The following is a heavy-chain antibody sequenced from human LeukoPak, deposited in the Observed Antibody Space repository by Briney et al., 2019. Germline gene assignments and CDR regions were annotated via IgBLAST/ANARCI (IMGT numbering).Heavy chain of an antibody. CDR3: ASGPHCSGGSCYGTWDY. CDR2: IYYSGST. D-gene: IGHD2-15*01. J-gene: IGHJ4*02. CDR1: GGSISSGGYY. V-gene: IGHV4-31*03. Sequence: SSETLSLTCTVSGGSISSGGYYWSWIRQHPGKGLEWIGYIYYSGSTYYNPSLKSRVTISVDTSKNQFSLKLSSVTAADTAVYYCASGPHCSGGSCYGTWDYWGQGTLVTVSS.